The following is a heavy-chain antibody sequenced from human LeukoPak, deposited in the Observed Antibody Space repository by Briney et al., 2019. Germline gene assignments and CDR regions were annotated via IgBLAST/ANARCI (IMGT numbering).Heavy chain of an antibody. Sequence: GGSLRLSCAASGLTFSTYAMSWVRQAPGKGLEWVSSISGGSGGSTYYADSVKGRFTISRDSSKNTLYLQMNSLRAEDTAVYYCAKGEAYCGGDCYPDWGQGTLVTVSS. CDR1: GLTFSTYA. V-gene: IGHV3-23*01. CDR3: AKGEAYCGGDCYPD. J-gene: IGHJ4*02. D-gene: IGHD2-21*02. CDR2: ISGGSGGST.